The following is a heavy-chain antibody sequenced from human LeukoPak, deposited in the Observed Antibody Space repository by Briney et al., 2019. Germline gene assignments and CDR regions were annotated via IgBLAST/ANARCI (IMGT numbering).Heavy chain of an antibody. CDR1: GYTFTSYG. V-gene: IGHV1-18*04. D-gene: IGHD2-15*01. J-gene: IGHJ3*02. Sequence: ASVKVSCKASGYTFTSYGISWVRQAPGQGLEWMGWISAYNGNTNYAQKLQGRVTMTTDTSTSTAYMELRSLRSDDTAVYHCARDLVGYCSGGSCQSRAFDIWGQGTTVTVSS. CDR2: ISAYNGNT. CDR3: ARDLVGYCSGGSCQSRAFDI.